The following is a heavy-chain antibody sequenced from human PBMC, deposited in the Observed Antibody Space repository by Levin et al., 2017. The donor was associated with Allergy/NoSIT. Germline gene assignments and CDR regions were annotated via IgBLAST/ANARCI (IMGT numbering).Heavy chain of an antibody. J-gene: IGHJ4*02. Sequence: SGGSLRLSCAASGFTLSDHYMDWVRQAPGKGLEWVGRTRNKANSYTTEYAASVKGRFTVSRDDSKNSLYLQMNSLQTEDTAVYYCARGGQSSGWRSIDYWGQGTLVTVSS. CDR1: GFTLSDHY. CDR2: TRNKANSYTT. CDR3: ARGGQSSGWRSIDY. V-gene: IGHV3-72*01. D-gene: IGHD6-19*01.